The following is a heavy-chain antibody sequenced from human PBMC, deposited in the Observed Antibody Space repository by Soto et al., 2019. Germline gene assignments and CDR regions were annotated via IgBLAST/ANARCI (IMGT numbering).Heavy chain of an antibody. J-gene: IGHJ3*02. D-gene: IGHD3-3*01. V-gene: IGHV3-15*01. CDR3: TTDPPERWIVGVVMQRAFDI. CDR2: IKSKTDGGTT. Sequence: GGSLRLSGAASGFTFSNAWMSWVRQAPGKGLEWVGRIKSKTDGGTTDYAAPVKGRFTISRDDSKNTLYLQMNSLKTEDTAVYYCTTDPPERWIVGVVMQRAFDIWGKGRMVTVAS. CDR1: GFTFSNAW.